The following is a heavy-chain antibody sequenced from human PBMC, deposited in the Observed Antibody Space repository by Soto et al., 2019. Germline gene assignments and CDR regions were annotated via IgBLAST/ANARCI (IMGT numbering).Heavy chain of an antibody. CDR2: ISYDGSNK. D-gene: IGHD6-6*01. CDR3: AKDSSSSGYFDY. CDR1: GFTFSSYG. V-gene: IGHV3-30*18. Sequence: QVQVVESGGGVVQPGRSLRLSCAASGFTFSSYGMHWVRQAPGKGLEWVAVISYDGSNKYYADSVKGRFTISRDNSKNTLYLQMNSLRAEDTAVYYCAKDSSSSGYFDYWGQGTLVTVSS. J-gene: IGHJ4*02.